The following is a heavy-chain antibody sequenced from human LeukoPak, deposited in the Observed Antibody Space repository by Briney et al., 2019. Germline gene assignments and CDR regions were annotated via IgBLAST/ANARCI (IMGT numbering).Heavy chain of an antibody. V-gene: IGHV1-46*01. D-gene: IGHD1-26*01. CDR1: GYTFTSYY. CDR3: ARVRGGSRDDDAFDI. CDR2: INPSGGST. J-gene: IGHJ3*02. Sequence: ASVKVSCKASGYTFTSYYMHWVRQAPGQGLEWMGIINPSGGSTSYAQKFQGRVTMTRDMSTSTVYMELSSLRSEDTAVYYCARVRGGSRDDDAFDIWGQGTMVTVSS.